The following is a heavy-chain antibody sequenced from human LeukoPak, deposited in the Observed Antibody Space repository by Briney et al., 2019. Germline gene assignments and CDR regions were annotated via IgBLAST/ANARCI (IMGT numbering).Heavy chain of an antibody. J-gene: IGHJ6*02. CDR3: ARLKFFYHHLDV. CDR1: GYSISSGYY. V-gene: IGHV4-38-2*01. D-gene: IGHD1-14*01. Sequence: SETLSLTCAVSGYSISSGYYWGWIRQPPGKGLEWIGSIYHSGSTYYNPSLKSRVTISVDTSKNQFSLKLSSVAAADTAVYYCARLKFFYHHLDVWGQGTTVTVSS. CDR2: IYHSGST.